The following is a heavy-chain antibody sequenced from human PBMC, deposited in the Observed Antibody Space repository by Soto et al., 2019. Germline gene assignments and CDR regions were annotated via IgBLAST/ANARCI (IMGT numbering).Heavy chain of an antibody. CDR3: ARVDVVVPAAINWFDP. CDR2: IYHSGST. V-gene: IGHV4-4*02. D-gene: IGHD2-2*01. Sequence: SETLSLTCAVSGGSISSSNWWSWVRQPPGKGLEWIGEIYHSGSTNYNPSLKSRVTISVDKSKNQFSLKLSSVTAADTAVYYCARVDVVVPAAINWFDPWGQGTLVTVSS. CDR1: GGSISSSNW. J-gene: IGHJ5*02.